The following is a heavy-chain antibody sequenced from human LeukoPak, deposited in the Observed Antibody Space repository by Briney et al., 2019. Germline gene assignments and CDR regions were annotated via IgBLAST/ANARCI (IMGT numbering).Heavy chain of an antibody. J-gene: IGHJ4*02. V-gene: IGHV3-23*01. CDR2: ISGSGGST. CDR3: AKLGYSSCDRRAGPY. D-gene: IGHD5-12*01. Sequence: PGGSLRLSCAASGFTFSSYAMSWVRQAPGKGLEWVSAISGSGGSTYYADSVKGRFTISRDNSKNTLYLQMNSLRPEDTAVYYCAKLGYSSCDRRAGPYWGQGTLVTVSS. CDR1: GFTFSSYA.